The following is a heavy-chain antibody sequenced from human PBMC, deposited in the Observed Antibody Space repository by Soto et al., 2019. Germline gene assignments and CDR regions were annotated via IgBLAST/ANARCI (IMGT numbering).Heavy chain of an antibody. CDR3: ARYEYSSPFGDAFDI. J-gene: IGHJ3*02. CDR1: GFTFSSYS. V-gene: IGHV3-21*01. Sequence: GGSLRLSCAASGFTFSSYSMNWVRQAPGKGLEWVSSISSSSSYIYYADSVKGRFTISRDNAKNSLYLQMNSLRAEDTAVYYCARYEYSSPFGDAFDIWGQGTMVTVSS. CDR2: ISSSSSYI. D-gene: IGHD6-6*01.